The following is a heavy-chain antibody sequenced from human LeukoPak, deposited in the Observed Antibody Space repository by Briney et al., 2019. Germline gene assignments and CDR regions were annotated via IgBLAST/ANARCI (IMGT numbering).Heavy chain of an antibody. J-gene: IGHJ4*02. V-gene: IGHV3-7*02. CDR1: GFTFSDYW. Sequence: GGSLRPSCAASGFTFSDYWMSWVRQAPGKGLEWVANIRQDAGEKNYVDSVKGRFTISRDNAKNSLNLQMNSLRVEDTAVYYCARTYVWGIYRYLDYWGQGTLVT. CDR3: ARTYVWGIYRYLDY. CDR2: IRQDAGEK. D-gene: IGHD3-16*02.